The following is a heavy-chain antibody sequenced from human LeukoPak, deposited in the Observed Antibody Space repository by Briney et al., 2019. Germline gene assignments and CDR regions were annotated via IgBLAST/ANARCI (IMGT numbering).Heavy chain of an antibody. V-gene: IGHV3-30*18. Sequence: GGSLRLSCAASGFTFSSYGMHWVRQAPGKGLEWVAVISYDGSNKYYADSVKGRFTISRDNSKNTLYLQMNSLRTEDTAVYYCAKSLAAEAYYYDSSGYVNWGQGILVTVSS. D-gene: IGHD3-22*01. CDR3: AKSLAAEAYYYDSSGYVN. CDR2: ISYDGSNK. J-gene: IGHJ4*02. CDR1: GFTFSSYG.